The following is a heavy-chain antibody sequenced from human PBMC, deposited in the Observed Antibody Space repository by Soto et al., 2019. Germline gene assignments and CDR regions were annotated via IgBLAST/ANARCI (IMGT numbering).Heavy chain of an antibody. Sequence: ASVKVSCKASGYTFTSYYMHWVRQAPGQGLEWMGIINPSGGSTSYAQKFQGRVTMTRDTSTSTVYMELSSLRSEDTAVYYCARDVRDFWSGYYIGYFDYWGQGTLVTVSS. CDR1: GYTFTSYY. J-gene: IGHJ4*02. D-gene: IGHD3-3*01. CDR3: ARDVRDFWSGYYIGYFDY. CDR2: INPSGGST. V-gene: IGHV1-46*01.